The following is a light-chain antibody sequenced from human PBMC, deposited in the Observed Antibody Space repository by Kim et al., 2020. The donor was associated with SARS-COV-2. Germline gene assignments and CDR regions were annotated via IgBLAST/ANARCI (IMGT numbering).Light chain of an antibody. CDR3: KQSYSTPYT. Sequence: DIQMTQSPSSLSASVGDRVTITCRASQSISSYLNWYQQKPGKAPKLLIYAASSLQSGVPSRFSGSGSGTDFTLTISSLQPEDFATYYCKQSYSTPYTVGQGTKLEI. CDR1: QSISSY. J-gene: IGKJ2*01. V-gene: IGKV1-39*01. CDR2: AAS.